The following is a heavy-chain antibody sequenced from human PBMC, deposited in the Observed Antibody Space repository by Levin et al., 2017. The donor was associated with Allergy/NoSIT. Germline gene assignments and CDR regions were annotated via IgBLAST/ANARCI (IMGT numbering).Heavy chain of an antibody. V-gene: IGHV3-23*01. Sequence: QAGGSLRLSCAASGFTFINYAMSWVRQAPGKGLEWVSAIRGSGSTTSYAESVKGRFTISRDNYRNTVYLQMNSLRVEDTAVYYCAKDFYDNGWPGHLDNWGQGTLVTVSS. J-gene: IGHJ4*02. CDR1: GFTFINYA. D-gene: IGHD6-19*01. CDR2: IRGSGSTT. CDR3: AKDFYDNGWPGHLDN.